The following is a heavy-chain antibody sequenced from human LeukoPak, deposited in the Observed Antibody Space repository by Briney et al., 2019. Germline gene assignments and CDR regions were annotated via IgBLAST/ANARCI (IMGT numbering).Heavy chain of an antibody. Sequence: PGGSLRLSCAASGFTFSSYSMNWVRQPPGKGLEWVSSIFSSSSYIYYADSVKGRFTISRDNAKNSLYLQMNSLRVEDTAVYYCARSNGHLGYYYYRMDVWGQGTTVTVSS. CDR1: GFTFSSYS. J-gene: IGHJ6*02. CDR2: IFSSSSYI. CDR3: ARSNGHLGYYYYRMDV. V-gene: IGHV3-21*01. D-gene: IGHD3-16*01.